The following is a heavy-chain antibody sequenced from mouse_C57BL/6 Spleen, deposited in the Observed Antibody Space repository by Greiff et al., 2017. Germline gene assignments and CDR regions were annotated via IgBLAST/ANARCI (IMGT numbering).Heavy chain of an antibody. CDR1: GYTFTSYW. D-gene: IGHD2-2*01. V-gene: IGHV1-52*01. CDR2: IDPSDSET. J-gene: IGHJ3*01. CDR3: ARNGCDGRGFAY. Sequence: QVQLQQPGAELVRPGSSVKLSCKASGYTFTSYWMHWVKQRPIQGLEWIGNIDPSDSETHYNQKFKDKATLTVDKSSSTAYMQLSSLTSEDSAVYYCARNGCDGRGFAYWGQGTLVTVSA.